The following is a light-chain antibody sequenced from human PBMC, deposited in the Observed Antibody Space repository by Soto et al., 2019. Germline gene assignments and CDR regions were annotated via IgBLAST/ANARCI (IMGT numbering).Light chain of an antibody. CDR3: QQYYGLPPLT. CDR1: QNITNN. CDR2: HAS. Sequence: DIHMTQSPSSLSASIVYIVTITCHASQNITNNLSWYQQKPGKAPNLLIYHASKLAKGVTSRFSGSGSGTDFSFIITSLQREDLATYYCQQYYGLPPLTFGQGTLLEIK. V-gene: IGKV1-33*01. J-gene: IGKJ5*01.